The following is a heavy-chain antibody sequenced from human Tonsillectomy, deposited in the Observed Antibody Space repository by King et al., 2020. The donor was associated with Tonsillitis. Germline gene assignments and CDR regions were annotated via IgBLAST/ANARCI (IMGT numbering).Heavy chain of an antibody. Sequence: QLQESGPGLVKPSETLSLTCTVSGGSISISSYSWGWIRQPPGKGLEWIATFHYSGSTYYNPSLNSRATISLDTSKNQFSRKLTSVTAADTAGYYCARLPTGYPNWFDPWGQGTLVTVSS. CDR3: ARLPTGYPNWFDP. D-gene: IGHD3-9*01. CDR2: FHYSGST. CDR1: GGSISISSYS. V-gene: IGHV4-39*01. J-gene: IGHJ5*02.